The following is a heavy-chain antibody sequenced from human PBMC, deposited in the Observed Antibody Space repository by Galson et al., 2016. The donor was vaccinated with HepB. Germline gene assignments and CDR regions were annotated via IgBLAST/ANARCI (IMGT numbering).Heavy chain of an antibody. D-gene: IGHD3-22*01. J-gene: IGHJ3*02. CDR2: INSDGNTT. V-gene: IGHV3-74*01. CDR3: AREGYYYDNSFFRRENAFDI. Sequence: SLRLSCAASGFPFSSYAMSWVRQAPGKGLVWVSRINSDGNTTNYVDSAQGRFTIPRDNAKNTLYLQINSLRAEDTAVYYCAREGYYYDNSFFRRENAFDIWGQGTMVTVSS. CDR1: GFPFSSYA.